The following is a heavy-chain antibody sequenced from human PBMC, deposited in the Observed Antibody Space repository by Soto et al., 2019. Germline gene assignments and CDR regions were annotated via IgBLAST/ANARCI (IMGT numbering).Heavy chain of an antibody. J-gene: IGHJ5*02. Sequence: QAQLVQSGPEVKKPGASVKVSCKASGYTFTSNSITWVRQAPGQGLEWMGWISAYNGETSYAEKFQGRLTMTTDTSTSTAYMELRSLRSDDTAVYYCARVWGSYRAPSGGAGFDPWGQGTLVTVSS. CDR1: GYTFTSNS. CDR2: ISAYNGET. D-gene: IGHD3-16*02. V-gene: IGHV1-18*04. CDR3: ARVWGSYRAPSGGAGFDP.